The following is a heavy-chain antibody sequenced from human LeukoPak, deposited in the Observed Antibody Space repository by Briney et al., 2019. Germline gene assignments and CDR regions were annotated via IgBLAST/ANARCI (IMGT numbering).Heavy chain of an antibody. V-gene: IGHV1-2*06. J-gene: IGHJ4*02. CDR3: ARAVVVVPAAIYYDSSGYLFDY. CDR1: GYTFTGYY. CDR2: INPNSGGT. D-gene: IGHD2-2*02. Sequence: GASVKVSCKASGYTFTGYYMYWVRQAPGQGLEWMGRINPNSGGTDYAQNFQGRVTMTRDTSISTAYMELSRLRSDDTAVYYCARAVVVVPAAIYYDSSGYLFDYWGQGTLVTVSS.